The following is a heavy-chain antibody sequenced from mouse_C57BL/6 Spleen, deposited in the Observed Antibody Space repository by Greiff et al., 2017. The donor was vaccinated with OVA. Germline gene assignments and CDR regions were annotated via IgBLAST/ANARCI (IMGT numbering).Heavy chain of an antibody. CDR2: INPNNGGT. D-gene: IGHD1-1*01. V-gene: IGHV1-18*01. J-gene: IGHJ3*01. CDR1: GYTFTDYN. Sequence: EVQLQQSGPELVKPGASVKIPCKASGYTFTDYNMDWVKQSHGKSLEWIGAINPNNGGTIYNQKFKGKATLTVDKSSSTAYMELRSLTSEDTAVYYCARGGVYYYGSSYEFAYWGQGTLVTVSA. CDR3: ARGGVYYYGSSYEFAY.